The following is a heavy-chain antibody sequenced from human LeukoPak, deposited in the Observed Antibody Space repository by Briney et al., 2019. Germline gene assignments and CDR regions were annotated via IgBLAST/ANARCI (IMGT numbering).Heavy chain of an antibody. V-gene: IGHV3-30*03. CDR1: GFTVSRSF. D-gene: IGHD6-13*01. Sequence: GGSLRLSCAASGFTVSRSFMSWVRQPPGKGLEWAAVISYDGSNKYYADSVKGRFTISRDNSKNTLYLQMNSLRAEDTAVYYCAREAHSSSFDYWGQGTLVTVSS. CDR2: ISYDGSNK. J-gene: IGHJ4*02. CDR3: AREAHSSSFDY.